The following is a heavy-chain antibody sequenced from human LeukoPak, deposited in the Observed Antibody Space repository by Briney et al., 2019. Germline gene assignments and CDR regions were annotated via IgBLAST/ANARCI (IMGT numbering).Heavy chain of an antibody. CDR1: GGSISSGSYY. CDR2: IYTSGST. J-gene: IGHJ4*02. CDR3: AREGYGDPLDY. V-gene: IGHV4-61*02. Sequence: SQSLSLTCTVSGGSISSGSYYWSWIRQPAGKGLEWIGRIYTSGSTNYNPSLKSRVTISVDTSKNQFSLKLSSVTAADTAVYYCAREGYGDPLDYWGQGTLVTVSS. D-gene: IGHD4-17*01.